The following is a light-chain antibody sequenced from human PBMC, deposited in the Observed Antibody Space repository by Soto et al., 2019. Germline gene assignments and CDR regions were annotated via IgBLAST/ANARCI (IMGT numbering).Light chain of an antibody. J-gene: IGKJ1*01. CDR3: QQYNSYSWT. V-gene: IGKV1-5*01. CDR1: QSISSW. CDR2: DAS. Sequence: DIQMTQSPSTLSASVGDRVTITCRASQSISSWLAWYQQKPGKAPKLLIYDASSLESWVPSRFSGSGSGTEFTLTISSLQPDDFANYYCQQYNSYSWTFGQGTKVEIK.